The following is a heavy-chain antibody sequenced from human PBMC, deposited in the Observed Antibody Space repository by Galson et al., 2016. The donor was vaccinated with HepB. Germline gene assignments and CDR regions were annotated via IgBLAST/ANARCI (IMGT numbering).Heavy chain of an antibody. Sequence: SLRLSCAASGFSVSSNYLSWVRQAPGKGLEWVSVIFSAGTTYYADSVKGRFTISRDNSKNTLYLQMNSLRAEDTAVYYCARDSGSVSFDYRGQGTLVTVSS. D-gene: IGHD1-26*01. CDR3: ARDSGSVSFDY. CDR1: GFSVSSNY. J-gene: IGHJ4*02. CDR2: IFSAGTT. V-gene: IGHV3-53*01.